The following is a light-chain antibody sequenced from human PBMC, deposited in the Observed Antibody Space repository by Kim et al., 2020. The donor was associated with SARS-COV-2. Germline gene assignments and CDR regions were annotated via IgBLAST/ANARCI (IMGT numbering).Light chain of an antibody. CDR2: GTS. Sequence: EIVMTQSPATLSVSPEERATLSCRASQSVSSNLAWYQQKPGQAPRLLISGTSTRATGIPARFSGSGSGTEFTLTISSLQSEDFAVYFCQQYSNWPLTFGGGTKVDIK. J-gene: IGKJ4*01. CDR1: QSVSSN. V-gene: IGKV3D-15*01. CDR3: QQYSNWPLT.